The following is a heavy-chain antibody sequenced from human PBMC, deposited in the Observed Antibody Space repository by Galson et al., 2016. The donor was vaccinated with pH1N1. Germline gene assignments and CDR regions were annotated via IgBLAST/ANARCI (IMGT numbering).Heavy chain of an antibody. CDR3: TRENHHKFDY. D-gene: IGHD1-14*01. CDR2: ITKRPEGYTT. CDR1: GFTFSGFY. J-gene: IGHJ4*02. Sequence: SLRLSCAASGFTFSGFYMDWVRQAPGKGLEWVGRITKRPEGYTTQDATSVRGRFIISRDDSKDLPYLQMNSLKTEDTAVYYCTRENHHKFDYWGQGTLVTVAS. V-gene: IGHV3-72*01.